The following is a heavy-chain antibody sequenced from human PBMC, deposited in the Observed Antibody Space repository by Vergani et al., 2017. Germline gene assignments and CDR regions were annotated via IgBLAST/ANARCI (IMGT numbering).Heavy chain of an antibody. CDR1: GFTVSSNY. V-gene: IGHV3-66*01. J-gene: IGHJ3*02. CDR3: ARGPNRAFDI. CDR2: IYSVGST. Sequence: EVQLVESGGGLVQPGGSLRLSCAASGFTVSSNYMSWVRQAPGKGLEWVSVIYSVGSTYYADSVKGRFTISRDNSKNPLYLQMNSLSAEDTAVYYCARGPNRAFDIWGQGTMVTVSS.